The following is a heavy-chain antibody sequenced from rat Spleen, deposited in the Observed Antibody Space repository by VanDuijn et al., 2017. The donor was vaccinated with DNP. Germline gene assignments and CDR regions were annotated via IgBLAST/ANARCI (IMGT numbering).Heavy chain of an antibody. V-gene: IGHV5-31*01. CDR2: ITSTGGIT. D-gene: IGHD1-6*01. J-gene: IGHJ3*01. Sequence: EVFLVESGGDLVQPGRSLKLSCVASGITFNNCWMTWIRQVPGKGLEWVASITSTGGITYYRDSVKGRFTISRDNTKSALYLQMNSLRSEDTATYYCASGSYYGYKWFAYWGQGTLVTVSS. CDR3: ASGSYYGYKWFAY. CDR1: GITFNNCW.